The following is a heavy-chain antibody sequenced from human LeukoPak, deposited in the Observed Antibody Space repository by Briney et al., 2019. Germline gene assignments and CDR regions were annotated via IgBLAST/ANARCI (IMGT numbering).Heavy chain of an antibody. D-gene: IGHD3-22*01. CDR3: ARGSLDYYDSSGCDY. Sequence: GGSLRLSCAASGFTVSNNYMSWVRQAPGKGLEWVSVIHSGGSTYYADSVKGRFTISRDNSKNTLYLQMNSLRAEDTAVYYCARGSLDYYDSSGCDYWGQGTLVTVSS. CDR1: GFTVSNNY. J-gene: IGHJ4*02. CDR2: IHSGGST. V-gene: IGHV3-66*01.